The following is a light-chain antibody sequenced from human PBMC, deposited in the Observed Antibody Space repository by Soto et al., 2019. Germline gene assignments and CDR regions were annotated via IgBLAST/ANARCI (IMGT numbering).Light chain of an antibody. Sequence: EIVLTQSPGTLSLSPGERATLSCRASQSVSSSYLAWYQQKPGQAPRLLIYATSARATGIPARFSGSGSGTEFTLTISSLQSEDFAVYYCQHYNKWPITFGQGTRLEI. CDR1: QSVSSSY. J-gene: IGKJ5*01. V-gene: IGKV3-15*01. CDR2: ATS. CDR3: QHYNKWPIT.